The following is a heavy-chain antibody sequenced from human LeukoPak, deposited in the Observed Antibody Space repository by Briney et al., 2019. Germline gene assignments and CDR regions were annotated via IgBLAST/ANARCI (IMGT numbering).Heavy chain of an antibody. V-gene: IGHV3-23*01. Sequence: GGSLRLSCAASGFTFSSYGMSWVRQAPGKGLEWVSAISGSGGSTYYADSVKGRFTISRDNSKNTLYLQMNSLRAEDTAVYYCAKEGSKNYYDSSGYYHYWGQGTLVTVSS. CDR2: ISGSGGST. CDR3: AKEGSKNYYDSSGYYHY. CDR1: GFTFSSYG. J-gene: IGHJ4*02. D-gene: IGHD3-22*01.